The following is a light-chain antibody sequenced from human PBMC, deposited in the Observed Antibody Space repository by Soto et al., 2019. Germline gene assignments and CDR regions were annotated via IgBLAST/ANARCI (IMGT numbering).Light chain of an antibody. CDR3: QQSYSTLWT. V-gene: IGKV1-39*01. J-gene: IGKJ1*01. CDR1: QSISSY. CDR2: AAS. Sequence: DIHMTQSPSSLSASLGDRVTITCRASQSISSYLNWYQQKPGKAPNLLIYAASSLQSGVPSRFSGSGSGTDFTLTISSLQPEDFATYYCQQSYSTLWTFGQGTKVDIK.